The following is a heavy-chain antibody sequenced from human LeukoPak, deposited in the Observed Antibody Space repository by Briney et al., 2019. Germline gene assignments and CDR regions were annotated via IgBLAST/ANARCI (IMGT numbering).Heavy chain of an antibody. D-gene: IGHD3-3*01. Sequence: SETLSLTCTVSGGSISSYYWSWIRQPPGKGLEWIGYIYYSGSTNYNPSLKSRVTISVDTSKNQFSLKLSSVTAADTAVYYCARAGGYYDFWSGYYISVFFDYWGQGTLVTVSS. CDR3: ARAGGYYDFWSGYYISVFFDY. J-gene: IGHJ4*02. V-gene: IGHV4-59*01. CDR2: IYYSGST. CDR1: GGSISSYY.